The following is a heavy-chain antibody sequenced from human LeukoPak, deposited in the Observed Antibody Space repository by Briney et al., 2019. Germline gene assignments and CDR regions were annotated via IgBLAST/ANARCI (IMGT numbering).Heavy chain of an antibody. J-gene: IGHJ4*02. V-gene: IGHV1-46*01. CDR2: INPSGGST. CDR1: GYTFTSYY. D-gene: IGHD3-3*01. Sequence: GASVKVSCKASGYTFTSYYMHWVRQAPGQGLEWMGIINPSGGSTSYAQKFQGRVTMTRDTSPSTVYMELSSLRSEDTAVYYCARGEADYDFWSGYTGFDYWGQGTLVTVSS. CDR3: ARGEADYDFWSGYTGFDY.